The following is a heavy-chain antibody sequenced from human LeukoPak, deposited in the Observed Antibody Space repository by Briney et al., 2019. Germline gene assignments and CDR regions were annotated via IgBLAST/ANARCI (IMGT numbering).Heavy chain of an antibody. CDR3: ATLGPTGGDFTYNWFDT. D-gene: IGHD2-21*02. Sequence: GGSLRLSCAASGFAFSRYSMNWVRQAPGKGLEWVSCISSTSTYINYTDSVKGRFTISRDNAKNSLYLQMNSLRAEDTAVYYCATLGPTGGDFTYNWFDTWGQGTLLTVSS. V-gene: IGHV3-21*06. J-gene: IGHJ5*02. CDR2: ISSTSTYI. CDR1: GFAFSRYS.